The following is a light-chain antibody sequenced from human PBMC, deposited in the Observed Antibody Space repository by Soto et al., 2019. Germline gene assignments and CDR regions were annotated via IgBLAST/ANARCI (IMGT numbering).Light chain of an antibody. CDR1: QSDRSY. V-gene: IGKV3-15*01. CDR3: QQYDNWPQT. Sequence: EIVMTQSPATLSVSPGERATLSCGASQSDRSYLAWYQQKPGQAPRLLIHGASTRAPGIPARFSGSGSGTDFTLTISSLQSEDFAVYYCQQYDNWPQTFGQGTKVDIK. CDR2: GAS. J-gene: IGKJ1*01.